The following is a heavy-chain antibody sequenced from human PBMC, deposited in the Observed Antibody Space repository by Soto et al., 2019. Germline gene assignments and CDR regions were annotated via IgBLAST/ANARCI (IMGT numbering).Heavy chain of an antibody. CDR3: ARDDTPNYDILTGYYRWGAFDY. CDR2: IIPIFGTA. CDR1: GGTFSSYA. D-gene: IGHD3-9*01. V-gene: IGHV1-69*06. Sequence: SVKVSCEASGGTFSSYAISWVRQAPGQGLEWMGGIIPIFGTANYAQKFQGRVTITADKSTSTAYMELSSLRSEDTAVYYCARDDTPNYDILTGYYRWGAFDYWGQGTLVTVSS. J-gene: IGHJ4*02.